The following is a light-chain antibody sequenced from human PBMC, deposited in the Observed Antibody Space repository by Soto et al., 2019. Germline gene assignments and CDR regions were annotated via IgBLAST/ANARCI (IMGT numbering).Light chain of an antibody. Sequence: IQLTQSPSSLSASVGDRVTITCRASQAISSYLAWYQQKPGKAPHLLIYAASTLYRGVPSRFSGSGSGTDFTLTISSLQAEDVAVYYCQQYYDTPWTFGQGTKVEIK. J-gene: IGKJ1*01. CDR3: QQYYDTPWT. CDR2: AAS. CDR1: QAISSY. V-gene: IGKV1-9*01.